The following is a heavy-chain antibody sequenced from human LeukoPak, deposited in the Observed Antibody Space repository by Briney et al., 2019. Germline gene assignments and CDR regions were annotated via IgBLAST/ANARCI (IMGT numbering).Heavy chain of an antibody. CDR3: AREYSSSSGVFVY. CDR1: GGSISSYY. Sequence: SETLSLTCTVSGGSISSYYWSWIRQPPGKGLEWIGYIYYSGSTNYSPSLKSRVTISVDTSKNQFSLKLSSVTAADTAVYYCAREYSSSSGVFVYWGQGTLVTVSS. CDR2: IYYSGST. J-gene: IGHJ4*02. D-gene: IGHD6-6*01. V-gene: IGHV4-59*08.